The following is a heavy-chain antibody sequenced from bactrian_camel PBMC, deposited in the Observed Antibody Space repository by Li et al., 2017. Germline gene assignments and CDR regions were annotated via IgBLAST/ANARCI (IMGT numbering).Heavy chain of an antibody. V-gene: IGHV3S26*01. Sequence: HVQLVESGGGSVQAGGSLRLSCTASGYTSSTDCMAWFRQAPGKGLEWVSDISSGGISSYADSVKGRFTISRDNAKNTLYLQMNSLKTEDPAVYSCTTGSKKYGFGTLRGQGTQVTVS. J-gene: IGHJ4*01. CDR3: TTGSKKYGFGTL. CDR2: ISSGGIS. CDR1: GYTSSTDC. D-gene: IGHD3*01.